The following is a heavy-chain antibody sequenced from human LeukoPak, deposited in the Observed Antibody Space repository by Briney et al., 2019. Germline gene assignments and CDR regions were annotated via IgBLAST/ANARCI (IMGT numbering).Heavy chain of an antibody. J-gene: IGHJ5*02. CDR1: GFTFSSYG. Sequence: GGSLRLSCAASGFTFSSYGMHWVRQAPGKGLEWGAFIRYDGSNKYYADSVKGRFTISRDNSKNTLYLQMNSLRAEDTAVYYCGYGEYRAPNWLDPWGQGTLVTVSS. D-gene: IGHD4-17*01. CDR3: GYGEYRAPNWLDP. CDR2: IRYDGSNK. V-gene: IGHV3-30*02.